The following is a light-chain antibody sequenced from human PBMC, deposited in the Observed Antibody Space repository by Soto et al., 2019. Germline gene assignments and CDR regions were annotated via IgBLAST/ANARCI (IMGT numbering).Light chain of an antibody. Sequence: EIVLTQSPGTLSLSPGERATLSCRASQSVSSSYLAWYQQKPGQAPRLLIYGASSRATGIPDRFSDSGSGTDFTLTISRLEPEDFPVYYCQQYGSSPPQTFGQGTKVEIK. CDR2: GAS. J-gene: IGKJ1*01. CDR1: QSVSSSY. V-gene: IGKV3-20*01. CDR3: QQYGSSPPQT.